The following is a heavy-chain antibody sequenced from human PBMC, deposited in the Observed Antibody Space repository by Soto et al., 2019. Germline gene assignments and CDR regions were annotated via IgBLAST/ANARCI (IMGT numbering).Heavy chain of an antibody. CDR2: ISYDGSNK. CDR3: ANDYGDYEDLGFDY. CDR1: GFTFSSYG. J-gene: IGHJ4*02. V-gene: IGHV3-30*18. D-gene: IGHD4-17*01. Sequence: GGSLRLSCAASGFTFSSYGMHWARQAPGKGLEWVAVISYDGSNKYYADSVKGRFTISRDNSKNTLYLQMNSLRAEDTAVYYCANDYGDYEDLGFDYWGQGTLVTVSS.